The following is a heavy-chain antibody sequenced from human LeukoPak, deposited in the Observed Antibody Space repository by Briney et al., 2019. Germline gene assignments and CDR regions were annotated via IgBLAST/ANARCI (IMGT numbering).Heavy chain of an antibody. CDR3: ADPPSDY. Sequence: GGSLRLSCAASGFNFNRKWTTWVRQAPGKGLEWVANINQDGSEKYYVDSVKGRFTISRDNAKSSLYLEMSGLRAEDTAVYYCADPPSDYWGQGTLVAVSS. J-gene: IGHJ4*02. V-gene: IGHV3-7*01. CDR2: INQDGSEK. CDR1: GFNFNRKW.